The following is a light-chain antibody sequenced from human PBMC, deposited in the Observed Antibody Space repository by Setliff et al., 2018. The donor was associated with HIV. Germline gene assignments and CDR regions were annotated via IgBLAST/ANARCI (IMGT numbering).Light chain of an antibody. J-gene: IGLJ3*02. V-gene: IGLV2-14*01. CDR3: TSYTDSRSWV. Sequence: QSALTQPASVPGSPGQSITISCTGTSSDIGGNRYVSWFRQHPGKAPKLMIYNVSNRPSGISDRFSGSRSGNTASLIISGLQAEDEADYYCTSYTDSRSWVFGGGTKVTVL. CDR2: NVS. CDR1: SSDIGGNRY.